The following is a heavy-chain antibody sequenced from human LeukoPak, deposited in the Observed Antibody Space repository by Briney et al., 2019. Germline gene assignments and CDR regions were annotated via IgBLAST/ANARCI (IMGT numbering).Heavy chain of an antibody. CDR1: GFTVSSNY. J-gene: IGHJ4*02. V-gene: IGHV3-66*01. Sequence: GGSLRLSCAASGFTVSSNYMSWVRQAPGKGLEWVSVIYSGGSTYYADSVKGRFTISRDNSKNTLYLQMNSLRAEDTAVHYCARDRLLNYYFDYWGQGTLVTVSS. CDR2: IYSGGST. CDR3: ARDRLLNYYFDY.